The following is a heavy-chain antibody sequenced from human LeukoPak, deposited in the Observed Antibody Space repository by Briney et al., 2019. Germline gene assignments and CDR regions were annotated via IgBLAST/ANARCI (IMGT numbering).Heavy chain of an antibody. Sequence: ASVKVSCKASGYTFTTYDINWVRQATGQGLEWMGLMNPSSGNTGYAQKVQGRVTMTRDTSISTAYMELSGLRSEDTAVYYCARGRSSWYGANNWFDPWGQGTLVTVSS. CDR2: MNPSSGNT. V-gene: IGHV1-8*01. CDR3: ARGRSSWYGANNWFDP. D-gene: IGHD6-13*01. J-gene: IGHJ5*02. CDR1: GYTFTTYD.